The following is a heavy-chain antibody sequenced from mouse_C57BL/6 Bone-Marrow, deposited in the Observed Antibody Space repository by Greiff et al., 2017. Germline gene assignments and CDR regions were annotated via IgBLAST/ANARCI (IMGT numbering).Heavy chain of an antibody. J-gene: IGHJ2*01. V-gene: IGHV14-4*01. Sequence: EVQLVESGAELVRPGASVKLSCTASGFNIKDDYIHWVKQRPEQGLEWIGWIDPGIGDTEYASKFQGKATITSDTSSNTAYLQLSSLTSEDTAVYYCSSFDGNYFDFWGQGTPLTVAS. D-gene: IGHD2-3*01. CDR2: IDPGIGDT. CDR3: SSFDGNYFDF. CDR1: GFNIKDDY.